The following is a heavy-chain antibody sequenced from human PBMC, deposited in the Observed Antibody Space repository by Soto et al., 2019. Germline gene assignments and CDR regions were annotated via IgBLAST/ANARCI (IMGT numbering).Heavy chain of an antibody. CDR3: AGDLQQQPGENWFDP. Sequence: QVQLVQSGAEVKKPGASVKVSCKASGYTFTSYAMHWVRQAPGQRLEWMGWINAGNGNTKYSQKFQGRVTITRDTSASTAYMEPSSLRSEDTAVYYCAGDLQQQPGENWFDPWGQGTLVTVSS. J-gene: IGHJ5*02. CDR1: GYTFTSYA. D-gene: IGHD6-13*01. CDR2: INAGNGNT. V-gene: IGHV1-3*01.